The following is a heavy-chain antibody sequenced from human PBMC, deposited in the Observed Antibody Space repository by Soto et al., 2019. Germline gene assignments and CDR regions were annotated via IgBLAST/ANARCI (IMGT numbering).Heavy chain of an antibody. J-gene: IGHJ5*02. CDR1: GYTFTSYG. CDR2: ISAYNGNT. Sequence: QVQLVQSGAEVKKPGASVKVSCKASGYTFTSYGISWVRQAPGQGLEWMGWISAYNGNTNYAQKLQGRVTITTDTSTSTAYMELRSLRSDDTAVYHCARDSLNRDIVVVPAGNWFDPWGQGTLVTVSS. D-gene: IGHD2-2*01. V-gene: IGHV1-18*01. CDR3: ARDSLNRDIVVVPAGNWFDP.